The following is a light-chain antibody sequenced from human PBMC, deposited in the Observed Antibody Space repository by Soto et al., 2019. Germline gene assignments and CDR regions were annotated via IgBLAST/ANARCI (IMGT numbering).Light chain of an antibody. CDR1: SSDVGGYNY. J-gene: IGLJ2*01. Sequence: QSALTQPRSVSGSPGQSVTISCTGTSSDVGGYNYVSWYQQHPGKAPKLMIYDVSKRPSGVPDRFSGSKSGNTASLPISGLQAEDEDDYYCCSYAGSYTVVFGGGTKLTVL. CDR3: CSYAGSYTVV. V-gene: IGLV2-11*01. CDR2: DVS.